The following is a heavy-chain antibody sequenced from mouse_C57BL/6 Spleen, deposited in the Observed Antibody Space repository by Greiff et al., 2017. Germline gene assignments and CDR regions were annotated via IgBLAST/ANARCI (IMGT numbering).Heavy chain of an antibody. CDR1: GYAFTNYL. CDR2: INPGSGGT. D-gene: IGHD2-3*01. Sequence: QVQLQQSGAELVRPGTSVKVSCKASGYAFTNYLIEWVKQRPGQGLEWIGVINPGSGGTNYNEKFKGKATLTADKSSSTAYMQLSSLTSEDSAVYVCARDGYYEGDYFDYWGQGTTRTVSS. J-gene: IGHJ2*01. V-gene: IGHV1-54*01. CDR3: ARDGYYEGDYFDY.